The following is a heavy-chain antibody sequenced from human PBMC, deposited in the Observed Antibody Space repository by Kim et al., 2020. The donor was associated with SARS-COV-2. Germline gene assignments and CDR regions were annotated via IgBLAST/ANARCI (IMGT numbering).Heavy chain of an antibody. D-gene: IGHD3-10*01. J-gene: IGHJ5*02. CDR3: AREGYSGWFDP. CDR2: TYYSESP. CDR1: GGSINTFY. Sequence: SETLSLTCTVSGGSINTFYWSWIRQPPGKRLEWIGYTYYSESPKYNPSLESRVTISLDTSKNQFSLKLSSVTAADTAVYYCAREGYSGWFDPWGQGTLVTVSS. V-gene: IGHV4-59*13.